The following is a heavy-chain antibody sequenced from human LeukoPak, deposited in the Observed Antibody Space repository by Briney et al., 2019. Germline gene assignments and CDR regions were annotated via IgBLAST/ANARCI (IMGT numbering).Heavy chain of an antibody. CDR1: GGSISSSNW. CDR3: ATFMITFGGVIYDAFDI. D-gene: IGHD3-16*02. CDR2: IYHSGST. J-gene: IGHJ3*02. Sequence: SETLSLTCAVSGGSISSSNWWSWVRQPPGKGLEWIGEIYHSGSTNYNPSLKSRVTISVDKSKNQFSLKLSSVTAADTAVYYCATFMITFGGVIYDAFDIWGQGTMVTVSS. V-gene: IGHV4-4*02.